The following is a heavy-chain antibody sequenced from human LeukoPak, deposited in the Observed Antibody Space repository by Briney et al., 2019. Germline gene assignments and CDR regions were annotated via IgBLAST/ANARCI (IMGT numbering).Heavy chain of an antibody. CDR3: ARINGPNDY. V-gene: IGHV4-59*06. Sequence: SETLSLTYTVSGGYISRYYWSLLRQHPPPALEWIGYIYYSGSTYYNPSLKSRVTISVDTSKNQFSLKLSSVTAADTAVYYCARINGPNDYWGQGTLVTVSS. J-gene: IGHJ4*02. CDR2: IYYSGST. D-gene: IGHD2-8*01. CDR1: GGYISRYY.